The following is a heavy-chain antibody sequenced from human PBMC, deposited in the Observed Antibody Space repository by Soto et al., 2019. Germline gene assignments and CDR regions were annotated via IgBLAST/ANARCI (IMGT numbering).Heavy chain of an antibody. J-gene: IGHJ6*02. V-gene: IGHV6-1*01. Sequence: PSQTLSLTCAISGDSVSSNSAAWNWIRQSPSRGLEWLGRTYYRSKWYNDYAVSVKSRITINPDTSKNQFSLQLNSVTPEDTAVYYCARAESLVVVVAARTLRRRYYGMDVWGQGTTVTVSS. CDR3: ARAESLVVVVAARTLRRRYYGMDV. CDR1: GDSVSSNSAA. CDR2: TYYRSKWYN. D-gene: IGHD2-15*01.